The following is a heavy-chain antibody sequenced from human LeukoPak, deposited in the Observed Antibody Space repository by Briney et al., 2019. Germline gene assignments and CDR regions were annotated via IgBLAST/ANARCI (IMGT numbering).Heavy chain of an antibody. V-gene: IGHV3-15*01. Sequence: PGGSLRLSCAASGFTFSHAWMSWVRQAPGKGLEWGGRIRSKSDGGITDYAAPVKGRFTISRDDSKNTLDLQMNSLKTEDTAVYYCATIAASGQIDYWGQGTLVTVSS. CDR2: IRSKSDGGIT. CDR1: GFTFSHAW. J-gene: IGHJ4*02. CDR3: ATIAASGQIDY. D-gene: IGHD6-13*01.